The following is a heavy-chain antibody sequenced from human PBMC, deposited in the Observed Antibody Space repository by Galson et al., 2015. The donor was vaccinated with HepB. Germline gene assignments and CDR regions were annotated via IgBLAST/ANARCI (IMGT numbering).Heavy chain of an antibody. CDR1: GYSFTSYW. V-gene: IGHV5-51*01. J-gene: IGHJ6*02. Sequence: QSGAEVKKPGESLKISCKGSGYSFTSYWIGWVRQMPGKGLEWMGIIYPGDSDTRYSPSFQGQVTISADKSISTAYLQCSSLKASDTAMYYCERLKYSSSWAPNVVGMDVWGQGTTVTVSS. CDR3: ERLKYSSSWAPNVVGMDV. CDR2: IYPGDSDT. D-gene: IGHD6-13*01.